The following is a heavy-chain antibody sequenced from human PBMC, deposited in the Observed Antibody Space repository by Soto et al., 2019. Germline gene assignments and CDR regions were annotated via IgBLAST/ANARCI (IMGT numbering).Heavy chain of an antibody. D-gene: IGHD3-16*02. CDR3: AKALGELSPESYDY. V-gene: IGHV3-30*18. J-gene: IGHJ4*02. CDR2: ISYDGSDK. Sequence: QVQLVESGGGVVQPGRSLRLSCAASGFTFSNYAMHWVRQAPGKGLEWVAVISYDGSDKYYADSVKGRFTISRDNSKSTLNMQMNSLRADDTAMYYCAKALGELSPESYDYWGQGTLITVSS. CDR1: GFTFSNYA.